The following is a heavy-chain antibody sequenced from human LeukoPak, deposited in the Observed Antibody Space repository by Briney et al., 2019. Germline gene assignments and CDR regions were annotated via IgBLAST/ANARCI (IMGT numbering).Heavy chain of an antibody. CDR2: IYYSGST. J-gene: IGHJ3*02. D-gene: IGHD3-3*01. CDR3: VRAVPTNYDFWSGYYPDAFDI. Sequence: SETLSLTCTVSGGSISSYYWSWIRQPPGKGLEWIGYIYYSGSTNYNPSLKSRVTISVDTSKNQFSLKLSSVTAADTAVYYCVRAVPTNYDFWSGYYPDAFDIWGQGTMVTVSS. V-gene: IGHV4-59*01. CDR1: GGSISSYY.